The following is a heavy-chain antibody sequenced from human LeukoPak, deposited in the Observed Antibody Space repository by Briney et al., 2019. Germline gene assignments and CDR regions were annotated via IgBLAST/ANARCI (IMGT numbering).Heavy chain of an antibody. CDR2: ISSNSSEI. V-gene: IGHV3-21*01. D-gene: IGHD1-26*01. Sequence: PGGSLRLSCAASGFTFSSYSMNWVRQAPGEGLGWGSSISSNSSEIYYVDSVKGRFTISRDNAKNSLYLQMNNLRAEDTAVYYCARNGGSYSGSPQGYWGQGTLVTVSS. CDR3: ARNGGSYSGSPQGY. J-gene: IGHJ4*02. CDR1: GFTFSSYS.